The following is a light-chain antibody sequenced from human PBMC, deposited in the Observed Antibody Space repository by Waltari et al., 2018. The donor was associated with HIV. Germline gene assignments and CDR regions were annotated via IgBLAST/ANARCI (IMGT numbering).Light chain of an antibody. V-gene: IGLV2-23*02. Sequence: QSALSQPASVSGSPGQSVTVSCSGTSLDVGLYPLISWYQHPPRKGPKLLVHEITKRPAGVSESFSGSRSGNTAFLTISGLQPDDEASYFCCSDAGDGILYVCGSGTTVTVL. CDR3: CSDAGDGILYV. CDR2: EIT. J-gene: IGLJ6*01. CDR1: SLDVGLYPL.